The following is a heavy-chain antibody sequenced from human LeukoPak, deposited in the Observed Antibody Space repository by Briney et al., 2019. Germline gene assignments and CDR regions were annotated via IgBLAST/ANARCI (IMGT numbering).Heavy chain of an antibody. V-gene: IGHV3-23*01. Sequence: GGSLRLSCAASGFTFSNYAMSWVRRAPGKGLEWFSAITDSGGDTYYADSVKGRFTISRDNSKNTLDLQMSSPRAEDTAVYYCAKGSASSRPYYFDYWGQGALVTVSS. J-gene: IGHJ4*02. CDR3: AKGSASSRPYYFDY. CDR2: ITDSGGDT. D-gene: IGHD2-15*01. CDR1: GFTFSNYA.